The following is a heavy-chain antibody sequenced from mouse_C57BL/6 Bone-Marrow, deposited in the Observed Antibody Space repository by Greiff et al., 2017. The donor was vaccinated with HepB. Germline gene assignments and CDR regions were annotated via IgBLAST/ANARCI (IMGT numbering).Heavy chain of an antibody. V-gene: IGHV6-3*01. Sequence: EVMLVESGGGLVQPGGSMKLSCVASGFTFSNYWMNWVRQSPEKGLEWVAQIRLKSDNYATHYAESVKGRFTISRDDSKSSVYLQMNNLRAEDTGIYYCTGEDYYGNSWFAYWGQGTLVTVSA. J-gene: IGHJ3*01. CDR3: TGEDYYGNSWFAY. CDR2: IRLKSDNYAT. CDR1: GFTFSNYW. D-gene: IGHD2-1*01.